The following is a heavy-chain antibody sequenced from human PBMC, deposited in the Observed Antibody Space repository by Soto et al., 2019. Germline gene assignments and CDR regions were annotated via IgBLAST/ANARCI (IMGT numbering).Heavy chain of an antibody. CDR2: ISPNTGVT. CDR1: GYTFTAYY. Sequence: GASVKVSCKASGYTFTAYYIHWVRQAPGQGLEWMGWISPNTGVTDCGQKFQGWVTMTRDTSINTAYMELSRLKSDDTAMYYCARESPGTTFDYWGQGTLVTVSS. D-gene: IGHD1-7*01. J-gene: IGHJ4*02. CDR3: ARESPGTTFDY. V-gene: IGHV1-2*04.